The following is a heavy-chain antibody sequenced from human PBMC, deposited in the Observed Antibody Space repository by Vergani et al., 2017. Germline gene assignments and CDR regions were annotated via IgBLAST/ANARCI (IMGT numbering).Heavy chain of an antibody. CDR3: AAASRHPTHYGMDV. J-gene: IGHJ6*02. CDR2: IVVGSGNT. V-gene: IGHV1-58*01. CDR1: GFTFTSSA. Sequence: QMQLVQSGPEVKTPGTSVTVSCKASGFTFTSSAVQWVRQARGQRLEWIGWIVVGSGNTNYAQKFQERVTITRDMSTSTAYMELSSLRSEDTAVYYCAAASRHPTHYGMDVWGQGTTVTVSS.